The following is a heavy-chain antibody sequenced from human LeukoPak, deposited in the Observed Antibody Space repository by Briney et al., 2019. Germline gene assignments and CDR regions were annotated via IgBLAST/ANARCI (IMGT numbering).Heavy chain of an antibody. CDR1: GFTFGDYG. CDR3: TRVGRKGTVTTWGY. J-gene: IGHJ4*02. D-gene: IGHD4-17*01. Sequence: PGRSLRLSCTASGFTFGDYGMSWVRQAPGKGVEWVGFIRSKAYGGTTEYAASVKGRFTISRDDSKSIAYLQMNSLKTEDTAVYYCTRVGRKGTVTTWGYWGQGTLVTVSS. V-gene: IGHV3-49*04. CDR2: IRSKAYGGTT.